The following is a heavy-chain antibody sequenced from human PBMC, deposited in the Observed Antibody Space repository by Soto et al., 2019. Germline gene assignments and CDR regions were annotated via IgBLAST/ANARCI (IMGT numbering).Heavy chain of an antibody. Sequence: GGSQRLSCAASGFTFSSYAMSWVRQAPGKGLEWVSAISGSGGSTYYADSVKGRFTISRDNPKNTLYLQMNSLRAEDTAVYYCAKDNYGELYYFDYWGQGTLVTVSS. D-gene: IGHD4-17*01. V-gene: IGHV3-23*01. CDR2: ISGSGGST. CDR1: GFTFSSYA. CDR3: AKDNYGELYYFDY. J-gene: IGHJ4*02.